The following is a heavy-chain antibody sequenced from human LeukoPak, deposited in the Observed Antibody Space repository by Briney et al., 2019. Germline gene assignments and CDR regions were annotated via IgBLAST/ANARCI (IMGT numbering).Heavy chain of an antibody. CDR1: DYTFTNYG. D-gene: IGHD2-2*01. CDR2: ISAYNGKT. V-gene: IGHV1-18*01. CDR3: ARAPRRVVVPAANNWFDP. Sequence: GASVKVSCKASDYTFTNYGVSWVRQAPGQGLEWMGWISAYNGKTYYAQKLQGRVTMTTDTSTSTAYMELRSLRSDDTAVYYCARAPRRVVVPAANNWFDPWGQGTLVTVSS. J-gene: IGHJ5*02.